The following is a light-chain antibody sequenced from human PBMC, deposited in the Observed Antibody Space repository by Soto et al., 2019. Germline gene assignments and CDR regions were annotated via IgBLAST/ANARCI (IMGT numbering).Light chain of an antibody. CDR2: RTS. Sequence: ETVMTQSPATLSVSPGERATLSCRASQTINNNLAWYQQKPGQAPRLLMFRTSTRATGVPARFSVSGSGTEFNLTISSLQSEDFAVYYYQQYNNWPRATFGGGTKVDIK. V-gene: IGKV3-15*01. J-gene: IGKJ4*01. CDR3: QQYNNWPRAT. CDR1: QTINNN.